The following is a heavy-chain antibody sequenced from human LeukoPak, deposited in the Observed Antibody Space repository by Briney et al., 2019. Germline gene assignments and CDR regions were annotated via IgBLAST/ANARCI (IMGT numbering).Heavy chain of an antibody. CDR2: NIPIFGTA. D-gene: IGHD3-10*01. CDR1: GVTFSSYA. CDR3: ARGHMVRGVISPYGMDV. V-gene: IGHV1-69*06. Sequence: ASVEVFCSASGVTFSSYAISWVRQAPGQGLELMGGNIPIFGTANYAQKFQGRVTITADKSTSTAYMELSSLRSEDTAVYYCARGHMVRGVISPYGMDVWGKGTTVTVSS. J-gene: IGHJ6*04.